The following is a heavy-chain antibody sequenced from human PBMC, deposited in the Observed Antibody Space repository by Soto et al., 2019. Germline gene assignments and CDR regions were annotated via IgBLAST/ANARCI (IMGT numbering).Heavy chain of an antibody. CDR1: GGTFSSYA. CDR3: AKNPENYYYGMDV. Sequence: QVQLVQSGAEVKKPGSSVKVSCKASGGTFSSYAISWVRQAPGQGLEWMGGIIPSFVTANCAQKFQGRVTITADESTSTAYMEPSSLRSEDTAVYYCAKNPENYYYGMDVWGQGTTVTVSS. J-gene: IGHJ6*02. CDR2: IIPSFVTA. V-gene: IGHV1-69*12.